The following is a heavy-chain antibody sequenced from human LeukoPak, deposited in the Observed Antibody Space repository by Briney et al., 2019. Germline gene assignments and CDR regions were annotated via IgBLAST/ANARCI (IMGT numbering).Heavy chain of an antibody. V-gene: IGHV3-23*01. CDR2: ISGSGGST. Sequence: GGXLRLSCAASGFTFSSYAMSWVRQAPGKGLEGVSAISGSGGSTYYADSVKGGFTISRDNSKNTLYLQMNSLRAEDTAVYYCAKFDYDFWRTGYYWGQGTLVTVSS. J-gene: IGHJ4*02. CDR1: GFTFSSYA. CDR3: AKFDYDFWRTGYY. D-gene: IGHD3-3*01.